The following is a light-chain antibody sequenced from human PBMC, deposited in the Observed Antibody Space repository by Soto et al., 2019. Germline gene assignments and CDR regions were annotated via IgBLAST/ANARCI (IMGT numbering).Light chain of an antibody. J-gene: IGKJ1*01. CDR1: RSLSGTF. CDR3: QQYGNSSWT. Sequence: EFVLTQSPGTLSLSPGERATLSCRISRSLSGTFLVCYQQKPGQAPRLLISGASTRATGIPDRFSGSGSGTDFTLTIIRLEPEDFSVYYCQQYGNSSWTFGQGTKVDIK. CDR2: GAS. V-gene: IGKV3-20*01.